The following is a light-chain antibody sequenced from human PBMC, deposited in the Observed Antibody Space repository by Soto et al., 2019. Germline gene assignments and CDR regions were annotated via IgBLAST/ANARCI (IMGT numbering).Light chain of an antibody. V-gene: IGLV2-8*01. Sequence: QSALTQPPSASGSPGQSVTISCTGTSSDVGGYNYVSWYKQHPGKAPKLMIYEVSKRPSGVPDRFSGSKSGNTASLTVSGLQDEDEADYYCSSYAGSNNLVFGGGTKLTVL. J-gene: IGLJ3*02. CDR1: SSDVGGYNY. CDR3: SSYAGSNNLV. CDR2: EVS.